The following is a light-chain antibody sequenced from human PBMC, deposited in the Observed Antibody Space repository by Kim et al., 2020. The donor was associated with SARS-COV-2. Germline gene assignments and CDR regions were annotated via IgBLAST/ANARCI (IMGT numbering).Light chain of an antibody. Sequence: EIVLTQSPATLSLSPGETATLSCRASQSVSSYLAWYQQRPGQGPRLLIYDASDRATGTPGRFSGSGSGTDFTLTISSLQPEDFAIYYCQQRSGCPVTFGGGTKVDIK. CDR1: QSVSSY. CDR2: DAS. V-gene: IGKV3-11*01. J-gene: IGKJ4*01. CDR3: QQRSGCPVT.